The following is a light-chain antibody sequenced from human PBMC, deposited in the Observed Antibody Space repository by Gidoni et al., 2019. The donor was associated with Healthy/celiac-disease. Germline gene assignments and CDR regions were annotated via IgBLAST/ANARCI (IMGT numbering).Light chain of an antibody. J-gene: IGKJ1*01. Sequence: IVFTQSPVTLSLSPGERATLSCRASQSVSSSYLAWYQQKPGQAPRLLIYGASSRATGITDRLSGSGSGTDLTLTISRLEPEDFAVYYWQQYGSSPRRAFGQGTKVEIK. CDR3: QQYGSSPRRA. V-gene: IGKV3-20*01. CDR1: QSVSSSY. CDR2: GAS.